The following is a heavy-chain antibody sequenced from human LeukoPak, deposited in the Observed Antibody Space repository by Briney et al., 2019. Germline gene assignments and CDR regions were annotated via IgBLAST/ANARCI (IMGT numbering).Heavy chain of an antibody. Sequence: GGSLRLSCAASGFTFSSYAMSWVRQAPGKGLEWVSALSGSGGSTYYADSVKGRFTISRDNSKNTLYLQMNSLRAEDTAVYYCAKPGIAAAHYYYGMDVWGQGTTVTVSS. J-gene: IGHJ6*02. CDR2: LSGSGGST. D-gene: IGHD6-13*01. CDR1: GFTFSSYA. CDR3: AKPGIAAAHYYYGMDV. V-gene: IGHV3-23*01.